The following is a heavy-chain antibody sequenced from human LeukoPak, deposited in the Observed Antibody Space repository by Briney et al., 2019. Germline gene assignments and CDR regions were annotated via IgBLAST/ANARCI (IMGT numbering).Heavy chain of an antibody. CDR1: GYTFTNNY. V-gene: IGHV1-46*01. CDR2: INPSGDNT. CDR3: AMYSGYFIQYYFDY. D-gene: IGHD5-12*01. Sequence: GASVKVSCKASGYTFTNNYMHWVRQAPGQGLEWMGIINPSGDNTWYAQKFQGRVTMTRDMATSTDYMEVSSLKSEDTAVYYCAMYSGYFIQYYFDYWGQGTLVTVSS. J-gene: IGHJ4*02.